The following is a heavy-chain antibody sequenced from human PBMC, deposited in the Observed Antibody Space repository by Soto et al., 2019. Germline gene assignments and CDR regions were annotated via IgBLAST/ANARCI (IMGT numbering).Heavy chain of an antibody. CDR1: GYTFTGYY. V-gene: IGHV1-2*04. CDR2: INPNSGGT. J-gene: IGHJ3*02. D-gene: IGHD3-9*01. CDR3: ARSQPSDMDAFDI. Sequence: ASVKVSCKASGYTFTGYYMHWVRQAPGQGLEWMGWINPNSGGTNYAQKFQGWVTMTRDTSISTAYMELSRLRSDDTAVYYCARSQPSDMDAFDIWGQGTMVTVSS.